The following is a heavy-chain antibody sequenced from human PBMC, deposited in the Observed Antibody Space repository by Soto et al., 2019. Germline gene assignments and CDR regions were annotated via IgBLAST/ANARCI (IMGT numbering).Heavy chain of an antibody. D-gene: IGHD3-16*02. CDR3: ASYSPYDYIWGSYRSQSGYFDY. CDR1: GGSISSYY. J-gene: IGHJ4*02. Sequence: PSETLSLTCTVSGGSISSYYWSWIRQPPGKGLEWIGYIYYSGSTNYNPSLKSRVTISVDTSKNQFSLKLSSVTAADTAVYYCASYSPYDYIWGSYRSQSGYFDYWGQGTLVTVSS. CDR2: IYYSGST. V-gene: IGHV4-59*01.